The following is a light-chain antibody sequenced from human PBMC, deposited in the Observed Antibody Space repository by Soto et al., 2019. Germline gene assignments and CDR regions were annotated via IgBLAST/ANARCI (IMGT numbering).Light chain of an antibody. CDR2: ANN. Sequence: QAVVTQPPSVSGAPGQRVTISCTGSSSNIGAGYDVHWYQQLPGTAPKLLIYANNNRPSGVPDRFSGSKSGTSASLAITGLQAEDETDYYFQSYDSSLSGSRVFGTGTKLTVL. CDR3: QSYDSSLSGSRV. V-gene: IGLV1-40*01. J-gene: IGLJ1*01. CDR1: SSNIGAGYD.